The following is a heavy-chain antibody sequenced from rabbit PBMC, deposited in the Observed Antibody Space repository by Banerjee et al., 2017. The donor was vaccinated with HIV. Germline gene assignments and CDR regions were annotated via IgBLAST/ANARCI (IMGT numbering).Heavy chain of an antibody. CDR1: GFTLSSYW. CDR3: ARDLAAVTGWNFGL. J-gene: IGHJ6*01. D-gene: IGHD7-1*01. CDR2: INTSSGNT. V-gene: IGHV1S45*01. Sequence: QEQLKESGGGLVQPEGSLTLTCKASGFTLSSYWMCWVRQAPGKGLEWIACINTSSGNTVYASWAKGRFTISRTSSTTVTLQMTSLTAADTATYFCARDLAAVTGWNFGLWGPGTLVTVS.